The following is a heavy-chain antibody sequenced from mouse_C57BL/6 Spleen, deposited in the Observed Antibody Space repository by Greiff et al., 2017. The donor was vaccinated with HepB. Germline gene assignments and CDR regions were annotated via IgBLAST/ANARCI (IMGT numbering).Heavy chain of an antibody. V-gene: IGHV1-74*01. CDR2: IHPSDSDT. Sequence: QVQLKQPGAELVKPGASVKVSCKASGYTFTSYWMHWVKQRPGQGLEWIGRIHPSDSDTNYNQKFKGKATLTVDKSSSTAYMQLSSLTSEDSAVYYCAISYSNYVGQDYWGQGTTLTVSS. D-gene: IGHD2-5*01. J-gene: IGHJ2*01. CDR1: GYTFTSYW. CDR3: AISYSNYVGQDY.